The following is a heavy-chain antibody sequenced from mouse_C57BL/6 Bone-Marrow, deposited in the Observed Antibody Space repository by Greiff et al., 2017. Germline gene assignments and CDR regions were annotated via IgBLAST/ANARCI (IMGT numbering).Heavy chain of an antibody. Sequence: VQLQQSGPELVKPGASVKISCKASGYTFTDYYMNWVKQSHGKSLEWIGDINPNNGGTSYNQKFKGKATLTVDKSSSTAYMELRSLTSEDSAVYYCARSVRRYAMDYWGQGTSVTVSS. CDR2: INPNNGGT. J-gene: IGHJ4*01. D-gene: IGHD2-14*01. CDR1: GYTFTDYY. V-gene: IGHV1-26*01. CDR3: ARSVRRYAMDY.